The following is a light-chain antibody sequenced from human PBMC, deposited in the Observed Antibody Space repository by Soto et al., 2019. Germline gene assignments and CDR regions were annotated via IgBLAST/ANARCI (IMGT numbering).Light chain of an antibody. CDR2: EDT. V-gene: IGLV3-1*01. CDR3: QAWVCSTVV. J-gene: IGLJ1*01. CDR1: KLGDKY. Sequence: SYELTQPPSVSVSQGQTARITCSGDKLGDKYASWYQQRPGQSPVLVIFEDTKRPSGIPERFSGSNSGNTATLTISGAQAMDEADYYCQAWVCSTVVFGTGTKLTVL.